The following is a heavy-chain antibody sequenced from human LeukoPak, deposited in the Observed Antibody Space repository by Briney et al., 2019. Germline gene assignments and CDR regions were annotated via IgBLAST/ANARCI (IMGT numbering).Heavy chain of an antibody. CDR1: GFTFSSYG. CDR2: ISYDGSNK. D-gene: IGHD3-22*01. CDR3: AKDPSSGYYSDAFDI. Sequence: GRSLRLSCAASGFTFSSYGMHWVRQAPGKGLEWVAVISYDGSNKYYADSVKGRFTISRDNSNKTLHLQMNSQSADDTAVYYWAKDPSSGYYSDAFDIWGQGTMVTVSS. J-gene: IGHJ3*02. V-gene: IGHV3-30*18.